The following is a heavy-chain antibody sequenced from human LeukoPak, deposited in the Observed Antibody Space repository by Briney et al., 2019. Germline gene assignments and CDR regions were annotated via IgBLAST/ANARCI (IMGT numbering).Heavy chain of an antibody. D-gene: IGHD3-16*02. J-gene: IGHJ3*02. CDR3: AREGSYRFRGPFDI. V-gene: IGHV3-11*01. CDR2: ITTSSDSTI. CDR1: GFTFSDYY. Sequence: EGSLRLSCAASGFTFSDYYMSWIRQAPGKGLEWISYITTSSDSTIYYADSVKGRFTVSRDNAENSLCLQMNSLRAEDTAVYYCAREGSYRFRGPFDIWGQGTMVTVSS.